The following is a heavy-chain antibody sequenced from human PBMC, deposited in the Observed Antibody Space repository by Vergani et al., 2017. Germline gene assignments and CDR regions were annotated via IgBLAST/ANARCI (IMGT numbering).Heavy chain of an antibody. CDR3: ATKSCGTPGCQIGYFRE. Sequence: QVHLVESGGGVVQPGRSLRLSCVVSGFTSSYYGMHWVRQAPGKGLEWVAVISYDGTQKYYADSVKGRFTISGDNSKITLYLQMNSLRTEDTAVYYCATKSCGTPGCQIGYFREWGQGTLVTVSS. CDR2: ISYDGTQK. D-gene: IGHD1-1*01. CDR1: GFTSSYYG. V-gene: IGHV3-30*03. J-gene: IGHJ1*01.